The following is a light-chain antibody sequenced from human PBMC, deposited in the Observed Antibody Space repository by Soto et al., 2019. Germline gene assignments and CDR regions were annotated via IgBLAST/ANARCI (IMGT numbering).Light chain of an antibody. Sequence: EIVLTQSPGTLSLSPGERATISCRASESVIKYLAWYQQKPGQAPRLLIHGASSRATGIPDRFSGSGSGTDFTLTINRLEPEDFAVYYCKQYSSSPPFTFGQGTRLEIK. V-gene: IGKV3-20*01. J-gene: IGKJ5*01. CDR3: KQYSSSPPFT. CDR2: GAS. CDR1: ESVIKY.